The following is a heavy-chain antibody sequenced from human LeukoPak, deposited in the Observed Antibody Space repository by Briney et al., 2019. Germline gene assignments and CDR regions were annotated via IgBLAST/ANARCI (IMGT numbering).Heavy chain of an antibody. CDR3: AITAGPADY. CDR1: GYTFTSYG. CDR2: ISAYNGNT. V-gene: IGHV1-18*01. Sequence: ASVKVSCKASGYTFTSYGISWVRQAPGQGLEWMGWISAYNGNTNYAQKLQGRVTITTDESTSTAYMELSSLRSEDTAVYYCAITAGPADYWGQGTLVTVSS. J-gene: IGHJ4*02. D-gene: IGHD6-25*01.